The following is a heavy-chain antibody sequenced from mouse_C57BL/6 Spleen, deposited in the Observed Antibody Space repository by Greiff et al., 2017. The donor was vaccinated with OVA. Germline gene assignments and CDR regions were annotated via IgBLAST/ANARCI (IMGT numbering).Heavy chain of an antibody. Sequence: LQQSGGGLVQPGGSMKLSCAASGFTFSDAWMDWVRQSPEKGLEWVAEIRNKANNHATYYAESVKGRFTISRDDSKSSVYLQMNSLRAEDTGIYYCTRLLRYQYYFDYWGQGTTLTVSS. J-gene: IGHJ2*01. CDR3: TRLLRYQYYFDY. CDR2: IRNKANNHAT. CDR1: GFTFSDAW. D-gene: IGHD1-1*01. V-gene: IGHV6-6*01.